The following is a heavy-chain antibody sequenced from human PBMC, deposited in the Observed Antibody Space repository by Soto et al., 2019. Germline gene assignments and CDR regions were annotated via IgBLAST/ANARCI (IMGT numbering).Heavy chain of an antibody. V-gene: IGHV4-39*01. CDR1: GGSISSSSYY. CDR2: IYYSGST. Sequence: QLQLQESGPGLVKPSETLSLTCTVSGGSISSSSYYWGWIRQPPGKGLEWIGSIYYSGSTYYNPSLKRRVTIAVXTXQNQFSLKLSSVTAADTAVYYCASQQLVHYYYGMDVWGQGTTVTVSS. D-gene: IGHD6-13*01. CDR3: ASQQLVHYYYGMDV. J-gene: IGHJ6*02.